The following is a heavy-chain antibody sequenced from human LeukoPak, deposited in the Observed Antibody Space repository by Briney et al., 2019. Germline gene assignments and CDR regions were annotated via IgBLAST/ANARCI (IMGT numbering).Heavy chain of an antibody. CDR2: VQYTGST. CDR1: GVSISTYS. J-gene: IGHJ4*02. Sequence: SETLSLTCSVSGVSISTYSWSWIRQHPGKGLEWIASVQYTGSTTYNPSLRSRLTISADTSKSQFSLKLSSVTTADTAVYYCARVERNWSGYYAKVYYFDYWGQGTLVTVSS. V-gene: IGHV4-59*01. CDR3: ARVERNWSGYYAKVYYFDY. D-gene: IGHD3-3*01.